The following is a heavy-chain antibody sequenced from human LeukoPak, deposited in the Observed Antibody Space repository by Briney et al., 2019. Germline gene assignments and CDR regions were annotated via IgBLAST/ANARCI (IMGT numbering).Heavy chain of an antibody. CDR1: GGSISTYY. Sequence: ASETLSLTCSVSGGSISTYYWSWIRQPPEKGLEWIGYIYYTGSTNYNPSLKSRVTISVDMSKNQFSLKLSSVTAADTAVYCCARCRSILLGYSSSWYQAFYFDYWGQGTLVTVSS. D-gene: IGHD6-13*01. CDR2: IYYTGST. J-gene: IGHJ4*02. CDR3: ARCRSILLGYSSSWYQAFYFDY. V-gene: IGHV4-59*12.